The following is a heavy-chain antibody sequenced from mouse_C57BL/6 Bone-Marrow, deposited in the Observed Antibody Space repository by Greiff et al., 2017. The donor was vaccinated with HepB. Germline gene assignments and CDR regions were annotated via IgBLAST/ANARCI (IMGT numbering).Heavy chain of an antibody. D-gene: IGHD3-3*01. CDR3: ARGGWTGDY. CDR1: GFTFSDYY. J-gene: IGHJ2*01. V-gene: IGHV5-12*01. Sequence: EVQGVESGGGLVQPGGSLKLSCAASGFTFSDYYMYWVRQTPEKRLEWVAYISNGGGSTYYPDTVKGRFTISRDNAKNTLYLQMSRLKSEDTAMYYCARGGWTGDYWGQGTTLTVSS. CDR2: ISNGGGST.